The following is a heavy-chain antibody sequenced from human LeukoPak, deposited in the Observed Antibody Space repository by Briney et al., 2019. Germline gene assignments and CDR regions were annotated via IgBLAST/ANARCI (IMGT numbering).Heavy chain of an antibody. CDR2: IWYDGSNK. J-gene: IGHJ3*02. Sequence: RGSLRLSCAASGFTFSSYGLHWVRQAPGKGLEWVAVIWYDGSNKYYADSVKGRFTISSDNSKNTLYLQMNSLRAEDTAVYYCAFEIGRSQGAFDIWGQGTMITVSS. D-gene: IGHD1-26*01. CDR3: AFEIGRSQGAFDI. CDR1: GFTFSSYG. V-gene: IGHV3-33*01.